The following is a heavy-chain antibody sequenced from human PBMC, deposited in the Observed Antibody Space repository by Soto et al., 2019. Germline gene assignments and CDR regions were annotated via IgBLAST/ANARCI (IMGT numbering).Heavy chain of an antibody. CDR3: ARGADTDYYDSSGYYGLR. CDR2: INPSGGST. Sequence: ASVKVSCKASGYTFTSYYMHWVRQAPGQGLEWMGIINPSGGSTSYAQKFQGGVTMTRDTSTSTVYMELSSLRSEDTAVYYCARGADTDYYDSSGYYGLRWGQGTLVTVSS. D-gene: IGHD3-22*01. V-gene: IGHV1-46*01. J-gene: IGHJ4*02. CDR1: GYTFTSYY.